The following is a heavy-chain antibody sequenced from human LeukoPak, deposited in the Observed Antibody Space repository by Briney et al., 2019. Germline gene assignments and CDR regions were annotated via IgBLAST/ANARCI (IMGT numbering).Heavy chain of an antibody. J-gene: IGHJ4*02. Sequence: PGGSLRLSCAASGFTFSSYSMNWVRQAPGKGLEWVSYISSSSSTIYYADSVKGRFTISRDNAKNSLYLQMNSLRAEDTAVYYCAKGTDSSGYYDPFDYWGQGTLVTVSS. CDR2: ISSSSSTI. CDR3: AKGTDSSGYYDPFDY. CDR1: GFTFSSYS. D-gene: IGHD3-22*01. V-gene: IGHV3-48*04.